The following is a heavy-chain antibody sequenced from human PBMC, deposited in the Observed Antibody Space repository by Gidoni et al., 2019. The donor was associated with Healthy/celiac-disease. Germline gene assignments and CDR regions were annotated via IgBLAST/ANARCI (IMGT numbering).Heavy chain of an antibody. D-gene: IGHD1-1*01. CDR2: INPNSGGT. CDR3: ARGKVGTKYNWFDP. CDR1: CYTFTGYY. V-gene: IGHV1-2*02. Sequence: QVQLVQSGAEANKPEASVNISCKTSCYTFTGYYMHSVRQAPGQGLEWMGWINPNSGGTNDAQKFQGRGTMTKDTSISTAYMELSRRRSDDTAVYYCARGKVGTKYNWFDPWGQGTLVTVSS. J-gene: IGHJ5*02.